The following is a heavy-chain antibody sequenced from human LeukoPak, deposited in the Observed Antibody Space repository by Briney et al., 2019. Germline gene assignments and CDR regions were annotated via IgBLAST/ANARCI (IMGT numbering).Heavy chain of an antibody. J-gene: IGHJ6*02. D-gene: IGHD6-19*01. CDR3: AKDTDSSGWYRYGMDV. Sequence: GGSLRLSCAASGFTFSSHAVTWVRQAPGQGLEWVSAISGSGGSTYYADSVKGRFTISRDNSKNTLYLQMNSLRAEDTAVYYCAKDTDSSGWYRYGMDVWGQGTTVTVSS. CDR1: GFTFSSHA. V-gene: IGHV3-23*01. CDR2: ISGSGGST.